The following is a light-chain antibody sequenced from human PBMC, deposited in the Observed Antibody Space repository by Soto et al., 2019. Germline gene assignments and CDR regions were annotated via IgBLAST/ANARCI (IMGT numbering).Light chain of an antibody. Sequence: DIQMSQSPSSLSTSFGGRVTVTCRASQRINIYLNWYRQKPGKAPELLIYSASNLQSGVPSRFSGSGSGTDFTLTISGLQSEDFATYYCQQSFSTPTFGQGTRLEIK. V-gene: IGKV1-39*01. J-gene: IGKJ5*01. CDR2: SAS. CDR3: QQSFSTPT. CDR1: QRINIY.